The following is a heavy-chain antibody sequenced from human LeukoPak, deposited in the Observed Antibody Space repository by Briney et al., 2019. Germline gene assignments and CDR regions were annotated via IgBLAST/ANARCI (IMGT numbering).Heavy chain of an antibody. CDR3: ARPIGGDGTYYYYYYGMDV. CDR2: IIPILGIA. V-gene: IGHV1-69*04. Sequence: GASVKVSCKASGGTFSSYAISWVRQAPGQGLEWMGRIIPILGIANYAQKFQGRVTITADKSTSTAYKELSSLRSEDTAVYYCARPIGGDGTYYYYYYGMDVWGQGTTVTVSS. J-gene: IGHJ6*02. CDR1: GGTFSSYA. D-gene: IGHD1-1*01.